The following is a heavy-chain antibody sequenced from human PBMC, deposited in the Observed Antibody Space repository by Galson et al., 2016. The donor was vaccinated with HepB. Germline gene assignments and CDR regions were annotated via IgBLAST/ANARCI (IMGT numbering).Heavy chain of an antibody. J-gene: IGHJ4*01. CDR3: ARAGIGGAGRGTVNDQ. CDR1: GVSMTYYY. D-gene: IGHD3-10*01. V-gene: IGHV4-4*08. CDR2: ISNSGST. Sequence: ETLSLSCTVSGVSMTYYYWNWIRQPPGKGLEWIGYISNSGSTNYNPSLKSRVTISTDTSKNRFSLKLTSLTAVDTAVYYCARAGIGGAGRGTVNDQWGQGTLVTVSS.